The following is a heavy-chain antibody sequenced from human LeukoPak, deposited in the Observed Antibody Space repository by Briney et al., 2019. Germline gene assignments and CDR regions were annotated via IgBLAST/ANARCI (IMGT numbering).Heavy chain of an antibody. Sequence: SVKVSCKASGGTFSSYAISWARQAPGQGLEWMGGIIPIFGTANYAQKFQGRVTITADESTSTAYMELSSLRSEDTAVYYCASGGYSGYDFYYYYYGMDVWGKGTTVTVSS. D-gene: IGHD5-12*01. CDR2: IIPIFGTA. CDR1: GGTFSSYA. CDR3: ASGGYSGYDFYYYYYGMDV. V-gene: IGHV1-69*01. J-gene: IGHJ6*04.